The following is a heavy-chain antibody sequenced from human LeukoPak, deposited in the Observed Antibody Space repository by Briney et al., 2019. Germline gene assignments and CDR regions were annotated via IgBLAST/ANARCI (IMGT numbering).Heavy chain of an antibody. CDR2: INSDGSGT. J-gene: IGHJ4*02. CDR1: GFTFSTSC. V-gene: IGHV3-74*01. Sequence: GGSLRLSCVASGFTFSTSCMHWVRQAPGKGLVWVSGINSDGSGTSYADSVKGRFTISRDNAKTSLYLQMNSLRAEDTALYYYAAWYSESSHEHNSWGQGTLVTVSS. D-gene: IGHD2-21*01. CDR3: AAWYSESSHEHNS.